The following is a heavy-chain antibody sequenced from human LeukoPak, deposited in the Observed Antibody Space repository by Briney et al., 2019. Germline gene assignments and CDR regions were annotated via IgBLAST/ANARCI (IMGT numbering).Heavy chain of an antibody. V-gene: IGHV3-30-3*01. Sequence: GGSLRLSCAASGFTFSSSAMHWVRQAPGKGLEWVAVISYDGSNKYYADSVKGRFTISRDNSKNTLSLQMNSLRAEDTAVYYCAKDLGSSGTASYFDYWGQGTLVTVSS. D-gene: IGHD6-19*01. CDR1: GFTFSSSA. J-gene: IGHJ4*02. CDR2: ISYDGSNK. CDR3: AKDLGSSGTASYFDY.